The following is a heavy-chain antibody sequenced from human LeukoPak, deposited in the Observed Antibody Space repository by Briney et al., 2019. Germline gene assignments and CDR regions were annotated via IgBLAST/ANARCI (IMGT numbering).Heavy chain of an antibody. CDR1: AFTFSSYE. CDR2: ISDSGSTI. CDR3: ARDRLLHF. J-gene: IGHJ4*02. V-gene: IGHV3-48*03. D-gene: IGHD6-6*01. Sequence: GGSLRLSCAASAFTFSSYEMNWVRQAPGKGLEWVSYISDSGSTIYYADSVKGRFTISRDNAKNSLYLQMSSLRAEDTAVYYCARDRLLHFWGQGTLVTVSS.